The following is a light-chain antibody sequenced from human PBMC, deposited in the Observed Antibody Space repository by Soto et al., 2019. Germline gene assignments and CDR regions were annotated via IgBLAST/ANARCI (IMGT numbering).Light chain of an antibody. CDR2: EVS. CDR3: SSYSGTNYHYV. Sequence: QYALTQPPSASGSFGQSVNISCTGNSSDVGGYNYVSWYQQHPGKAPKLMIYEVSERPSGVPDRFSGSKSGNTASLTVSGLQADDEADYYCSSYSGTNYHYVFGTGTKLTVL. V-gene: IGLV2-8*01. J-gene: IGLJ1*01. CDR1: SSDVGGYNY.